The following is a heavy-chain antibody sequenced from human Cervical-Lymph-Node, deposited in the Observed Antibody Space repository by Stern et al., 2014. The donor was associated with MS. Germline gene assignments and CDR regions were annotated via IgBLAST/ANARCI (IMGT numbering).Heavy chain of an antibody. CDR3: AREVGSLAMDV. V-gene: IGHV1-69*06. Sequence: QVQLVQSGAEVKKPGSSVTVSCKASGDTFTDYAISWVRQAPGQGPEWMGGITPIFNSADYAQKFQGRLTITADKSRSTAYMELSSLTSEDTAVYYCAREVGSLAMDVWGQGTTDIVSS. J-gene: IGHJ6*01. CDR1: GDTFTDYA. CDR2: ITPIFNSA. D-gene: IGHD1-1*01.